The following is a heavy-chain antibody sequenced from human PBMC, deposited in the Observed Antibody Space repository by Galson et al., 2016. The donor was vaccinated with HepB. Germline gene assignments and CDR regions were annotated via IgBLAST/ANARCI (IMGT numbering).Heavy chain of an antibody. CDR2: FTPEDGKT. J-gene: IGHJ4*02. Sequence: SVKVSCKVSGYTLTELSINWVRQAPGKGLEWMGGFTPEDGKTTYAQKFRGRMSMTEDAPLDTAYMELSSLRSEDTAVYYCATGYDPGGLGMDFWGLGTLVTVSS. V-gene: IGHV1-24*01. CDR1: GYTLTELS. D-gene: IGHD3/OR15-3a*01. CDR3: ATGYDPGGLGMDF.